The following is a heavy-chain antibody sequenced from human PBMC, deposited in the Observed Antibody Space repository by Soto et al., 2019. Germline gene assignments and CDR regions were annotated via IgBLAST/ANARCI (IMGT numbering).Heavy chain of an antibody. CDR3: AREGCTNGICYDNAFDI. D-gene: IGHD2-8*01. J-gene: IGHJ3*02. V-gene: IGHV1-3*01. Sequence: LQGRVTITRDTSASTAYMGLSSLRSEDTAVYYCAREGCTNGICYDNAFDIWGQGTMVTVSS.